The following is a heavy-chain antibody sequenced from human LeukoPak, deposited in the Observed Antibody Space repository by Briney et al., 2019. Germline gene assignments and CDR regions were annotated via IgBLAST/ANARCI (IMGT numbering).Heavy chain of an antibody. CDR1: GGTFSSYA. Sequence: ASVKVSCKASGGTFSSYAISWVRQAPGQGLEWMGIINPSGGSTSYAQKFQGRVTMTRDTSTSTVYMELSSLRSEDTAVYYCATDLWEWATVTTCWGQGTLVTVSS. CDR2: INPSGGST. CDR3: ATDLWEWATVTTC. V-gene: IGHV1-46*01. D-gene: IGHD4-17*01. J-gene: IGHJ4*02.